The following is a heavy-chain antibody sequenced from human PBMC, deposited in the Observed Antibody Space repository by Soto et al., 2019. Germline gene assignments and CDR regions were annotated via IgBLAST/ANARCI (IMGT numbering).Heavy chain of an antibody. J-gene: IGHJ4*02. V-gene: IGHV3-30*18. CDR1: GFTFSSYG. Sequence: PGGSLRLSCAASGFTFSSYGMHWVRQAPGKGLEWVAVISYDGSNKYYADSVKGRFTISRDNSKNTLYLQMNSLRAEDTAVYYCAKVKAGIAVAGTLDYWGQGTLVTVSS. CDR2: ISYDGSNK. CDR3: AKVKAGIAVAGTLDY. D-gene: IGHD6-19*01.